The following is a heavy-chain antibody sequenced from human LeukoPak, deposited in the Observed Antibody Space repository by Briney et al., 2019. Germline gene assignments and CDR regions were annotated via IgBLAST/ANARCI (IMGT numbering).Heavy chain of an antibody. CDR3: ARHHDYLWMTYRRPGDYFDF. J-gene: IGHJ4*02. V-gene: IGHV4-39*01. D-gene: IGHD3-16*02. Sequence: PSETLCLTCAVSGGSISSSNYYWVWIRQPPGKGREWIISINYSGETYYSPSLKSRITISRDTSKNLFSLSLTSVTAAGTAVYYCARHHDYLWMTYRRPGDYFDFWGQGILVTVSS. CDR1: GGSISSSNYY. CDR2: INYSGET.